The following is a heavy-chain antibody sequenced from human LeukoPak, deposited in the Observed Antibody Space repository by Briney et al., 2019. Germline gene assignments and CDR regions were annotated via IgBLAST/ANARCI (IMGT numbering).Heavy chain of an antibody. CDR2: ISGSSDST. Sequence: GGPLRLSCAASGFTFSSYAMSWVRQAPGKGLEWVSIISGSSDSTYYADSVKGRFTISRDNSKNTLYLQMNSLRAEDTAVYYCAITQSGYYDYWGQGTLVTVSS. D-gene: IGHD3-22*01. CDR3: AITQSGYYDY. J-gene: IGHJ4*02. V-gene: IGHV3-23*01. CDR1: GFTFSSYA.